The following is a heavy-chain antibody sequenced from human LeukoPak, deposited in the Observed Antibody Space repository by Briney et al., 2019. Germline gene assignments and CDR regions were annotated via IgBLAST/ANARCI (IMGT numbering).Heavy chain of an antibody. J-gene: IGHJ4*02. D-gene: IGHD2-15*01. CDR3: AKSGRTDIVVVVAATLHY. V-gene: IGHV3-23*01. CDR1: GFTFSNAW. CDR2: ISGSGDST. Sequence: GGSLRLSCAASGFTFSNAWMNWVRQAPGEGLEWVSGISGSGDSTYYADSVKGRFTISRDNSKNTLYLQMNSLRAEDTAVYYCAKSGRTDIVVVVAATLHYWGQGTLVTVSS.